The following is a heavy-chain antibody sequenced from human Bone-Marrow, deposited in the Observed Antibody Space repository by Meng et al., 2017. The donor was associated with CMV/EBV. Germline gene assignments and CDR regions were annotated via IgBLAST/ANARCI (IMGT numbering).Heavy chain of an antibody. J-gene: IGHJ4*02. CDR3: ARTSGTGSSWMFDY. Sequence: SETLSLTCTVSGGSVSSGSYYWSWIRQPPGKGLEWIGYIYYSGSTNYNPSLKSRVTISVDTSKNQFSLKLSSVIAADTAVYYCARTSGTGSSWMFDYWGQGTLVNGAS. V-gene: IGHV4-61*01. D-gene: IGHD6-13*01. CDR1: GGSVSSGSYY. CDR2: IYYSGST.